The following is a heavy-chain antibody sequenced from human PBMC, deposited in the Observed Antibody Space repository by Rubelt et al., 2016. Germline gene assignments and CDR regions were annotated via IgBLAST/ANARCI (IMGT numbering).Heavy chain of an antibody. Sequence: VGRIKSKTDGGTTDYAAPVKGRFTISRDDSKNTLYLQMNSLKTEDTAVYYCTTAEKWELPLDYWGQGTLVTVSS. V-gene: IGHV3-15*07. J-gene: IGHJ4*02. CDR2: IKSKTDGGTT. D-gene: IGHD1-26*01. CDR3: TTAEKWELPLDY.